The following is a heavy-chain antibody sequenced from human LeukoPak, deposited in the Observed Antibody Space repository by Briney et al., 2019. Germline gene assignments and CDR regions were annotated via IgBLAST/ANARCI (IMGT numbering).Heavy chain of an antibody. D-gene: IGHD2/OR15-2a*01. CDR1: GGSISSYY. V-gene: IGHV4-59*01. J-gene: IGHJ4*02. CDR3: AREGNTNYFDY. CDR2: IYYSGST. Sequence: NPSETLSLTCTVSGGSISSYYWSWIRQRPGKGLEWIGYIYYSGSTNYNPSLKSRVTISVDTSKNQFSLKLSSVTAADTAVYYCAREGNTNYFDYWGQGTLVTVSS.